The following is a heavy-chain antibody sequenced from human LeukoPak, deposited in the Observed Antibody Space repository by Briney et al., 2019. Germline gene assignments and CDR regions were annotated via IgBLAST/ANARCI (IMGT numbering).Heavy chain of an antibody. D-gene: IGHD2-2*02. V-gene: IGHV3-9*01. J-gene: IGHJ4*02. CDR1: GFTFDDYA. Sequence: SGGSLRLSCAASGFTFDDYAMHWVRQAPGKGLEWVSGISWNSGSIGYADSVKGRFTISRDNAKNSLYLQMNSLRAEDTALYYCANGGYCSSTSCYTPFDYWGQGTLVTVSS. CDR3: ANGGYCSSTSCYTPFDY. CDR2: ISWNSGSI.